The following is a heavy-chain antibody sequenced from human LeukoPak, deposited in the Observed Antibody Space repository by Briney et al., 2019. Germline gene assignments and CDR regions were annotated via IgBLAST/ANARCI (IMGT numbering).Heavy chain of an antibody. V-gene: IGHV3-11*04. CDR3: ARDTYRDSPGPNYYYYMDV. J-gene: IGHJ6*03. D-gene: IGHD1-26*01. Sequence: GGSLRLSCAASGFTFSDYYMSWIRQAPGKGLEWVSYISSSGSTIYYADSVKGRFTISRDNAKNSLYLQMNSLRAEDTAVYYCARDTYRDSPGPNYYYYMDVWGKGTTVTISS. CDR1: GFTFSDYY. CDR2: ISSSGSTI.